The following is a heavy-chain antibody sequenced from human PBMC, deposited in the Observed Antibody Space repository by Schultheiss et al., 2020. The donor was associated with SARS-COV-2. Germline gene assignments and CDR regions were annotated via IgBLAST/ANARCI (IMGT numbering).Heavy chain of an antibody. D-gene: IGHD2-2*01. Sequence: SGPTLVKPTQTLTLTCTFSGFSLNTTAVGVGWIRQPPGKALEWLALIYWDDDKRYSPSLKSRLTITKDTSKNQVVLTMTNMDPVDTATYYCAHIFYCSSTSCPFDYWGQGTLVTVSS. CDR2: IYWDDDK. V-gene: IGHV2-5*02. CDR1: GFSLNTTAVG. J-gene: IGHJ4*02. CDR3: AHIFYCSSTSCPFDY.